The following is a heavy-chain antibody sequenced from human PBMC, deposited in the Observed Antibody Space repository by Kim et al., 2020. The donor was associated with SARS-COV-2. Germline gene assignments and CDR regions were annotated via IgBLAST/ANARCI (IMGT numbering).Heavy chain of an antibody. J-gene: IGHJ1*01. Sequence: SVKVSCKASGDTFSSYAISWVRQAPGQGLEWMGGIIPIFGTANYAQKFQGRVTITADESTSTAYMELSSLRSEDTAVYYCARPPKSRVGATATFFQHWGQGTLVTVSS. D-gene: IGHD1-26*01. CDR3: ARPPKSRVGATATFFQH. CDR1: GDTFSSYA. V-gene: IGHV1-69*13. CDR2: IIPIFGTA.